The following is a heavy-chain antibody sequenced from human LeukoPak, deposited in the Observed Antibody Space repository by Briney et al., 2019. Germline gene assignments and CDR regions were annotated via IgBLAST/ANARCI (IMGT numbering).Heavy chain of an antibody. CDR2: ISWNSGSI. CDR1: GFTFDDYA. J-gene: IGHJ3*02. D-gene: IGHD3-10*01. Sequence: PGRSLRLSCAASGFTFDDYAMHWVRQAPGKGLEWVSGISWNSGSIGYADSVKGRFTISRDNAKDSLFLQMNSLRAEDTALYYCAKDLHYGSGTQSAFDIWGQGTIVTVSS. V-gene: IGHV3-9*01. CDR3: AKDLHYGSGTQSAFDI.